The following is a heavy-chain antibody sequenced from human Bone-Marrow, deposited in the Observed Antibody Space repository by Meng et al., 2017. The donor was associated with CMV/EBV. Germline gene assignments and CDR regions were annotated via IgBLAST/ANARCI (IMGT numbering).Heavy chain of an antibody. D-gene: IGHD4-17*01. CDR3: ARERLDYGDSDY. Sequence: SETLSLTCTVSGGSISSGDYYWSWIRQPPRKGLEWIGYIYYSGSTYYNPSLKSRVTISVDTSKNQFSLKLSSVTAADTAVYYCARERLDYGDSDYLGQGTLVTVSS. CDR2: IYYSGST. V-gene: IGHV4-30-4*08. J-gene: IGHJ4*02. CDR1: GGSISSGDYY.